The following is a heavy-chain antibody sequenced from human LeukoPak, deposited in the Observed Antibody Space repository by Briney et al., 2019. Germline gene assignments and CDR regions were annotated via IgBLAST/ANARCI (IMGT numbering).Heavy chain of an antibody. D-gene: IGHD2-8*01. CDR2: FSGSGGTT. J-gene: IGHJ6*03. Sequence: GGSLRLSCAASGFTFSSYAMNWVRQAPGRGLEWDSGFSGSGGTTYYADSVKGRFTISRDNSKNTLYLQVNSLRAEDTAVYYCANGNRCTSPNCLGYYYFYMDVWGKGTTVTVSS. CDR1: GFTFSSYA. V-gene: IGHV3-23*01. CDR3: ANGNRCTSPNCLGYYYFYMDV.